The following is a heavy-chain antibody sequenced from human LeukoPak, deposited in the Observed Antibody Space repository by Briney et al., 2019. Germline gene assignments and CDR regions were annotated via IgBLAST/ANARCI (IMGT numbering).Heavy chain of an antibody. CDR3: AGDPGAATCSGGSCYSNYYYYMDV. D-gene: IGHD2-15*01. J-gene: IGHJ6*03. Sequence: GGSLRLSCAASGFTFSSYAMHWVRQAPGKGLEWVAVISYDGSNKYYADSVKGRFTISRDNSKNTLYLQMNSLRAEDTAVYYCAGDPGAATCSGGSCYSNYYYYMDVWGKGTTVTVSS. V-gene: IGHV3-30*01. CDR1: GFTFSSYA. CDR2: ISYDGSNK.